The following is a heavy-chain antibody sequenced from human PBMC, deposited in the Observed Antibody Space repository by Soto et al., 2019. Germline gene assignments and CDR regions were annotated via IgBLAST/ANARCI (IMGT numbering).Heavy chain of an antibody. Sequence: EVQLVESGGGLVQPGGSLRLSCAASGFTVSSNYMSWVRQAPGKGLEWVSVIYSGGSTYYADSVQGRFTISRDNSKNTLYLQMNRLRAEDTAVYYCARDRLSGPYYYYYMDVWGKGTTVTVSS. CDR3: ARDRLSGPYYYYYMDV. V-gene: IGHV3-66*01. CDR2: IYSGGST. J-gene: IGHJ6*03. D-gene: IGHD6-25*01. CDR1: GFTVSSNY.